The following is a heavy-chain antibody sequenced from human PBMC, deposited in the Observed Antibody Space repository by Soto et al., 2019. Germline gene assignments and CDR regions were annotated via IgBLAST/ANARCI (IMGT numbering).Heavy chain of an antibody. D-gene: IGHD3-22*01. V-gene: IGHV3-49*03. J-gene: IGHJ4*02. Sequence: GGSLRLSCTASGFTFGDYAMSWFRQAPGKGLEWVGFIRSKAYGGTTEYAASVKGRFTISRDDSKSIAYLQMNSLKTEDTAVYYCQTYYYDSSGYYYRDYWGQGTLVTVSS. CDR2: IRSKAYGGTT. CDR3: QTYYYDSSGYYYRDY. CDR1: GFTFGDYA.